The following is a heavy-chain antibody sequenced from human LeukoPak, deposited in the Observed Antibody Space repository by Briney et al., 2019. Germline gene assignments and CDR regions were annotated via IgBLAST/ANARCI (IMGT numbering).Heavy chain of an antibody. D-gene: IGHD3-9*01. Sequence: SETLSLTCTVSGGSISSSSYYWGWIRQPPGKGLEWIGSIYYSGSTYYNPSLKSRVTISVDTSKNQFSLKLSSVTAADTAVYYCARRSYDILTGYYNVDYWGQGTLVTVSS. J-gene: IGHJ4*02. CDR2: IYYSGST. CDR1: GGSISSSSYY. V-gene: IGHV4-39*01. CDR3: ARRSYDILTGYYNVDY.